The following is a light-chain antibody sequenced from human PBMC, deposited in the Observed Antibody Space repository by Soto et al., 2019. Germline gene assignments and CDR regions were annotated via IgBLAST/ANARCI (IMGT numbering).Light chain of an antibody. Sequence: DIVMTQSPDSLAVSLGERATINCKSSQSVLYSSNDKNYLAWYQQKAGQPPKLLIYWASTRYSGVPDRFSGSGSGRDFTLTISSLQAEDVAVYHCQQYYSSPFTFGGGTKVDIK. CDR2: WAS. V-gene: IGKV4-1*01. CDR3: QQYYSSPFT. J-gene: IGKJ4*01. CDR1: QSVLYSSNDKNY.